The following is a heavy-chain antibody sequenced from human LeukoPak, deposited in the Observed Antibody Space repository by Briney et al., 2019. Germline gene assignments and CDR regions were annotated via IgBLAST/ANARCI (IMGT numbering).Heavy chain of an antibody. V-gene: IGHV1-69*05. Sequence: SVKVSCEASGGTFSSYAISWVRQAPGQGLEWMGGIIPVFGTANYAQKFQGRVTITTDESTSTAYMELSSLRSEDTAVYYCARVGSSGSNYWGRGTLVTVSS. CDR1: GGTFSSYA. J-gene: IGHJ4*02. D-gene: IGHD3-22*01. CDR3: ARVGSSGSNY. CDR2: IIPVFGTA.